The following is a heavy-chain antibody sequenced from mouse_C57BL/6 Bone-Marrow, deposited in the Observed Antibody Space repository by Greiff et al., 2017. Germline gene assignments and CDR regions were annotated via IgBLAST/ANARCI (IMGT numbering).Heavy chain of an antibody. V-gene: IGHV1-64*01. CDR3: ARSYDYDDYTMDY. CDR1: GYTFTKYW. CDR2: MHPNGGST. D-gene: IGHD2-4*01. Sequence: QVQLQQSGAELVKPGASVKLSCKASGYTFTKYWMHWVKQRPGQGLEWIGMMHPNGGSTDYNEKFKSEATLSVDKSSSTAYMELSSLTSEDSAVYYCARSYDYDDYTMDYWGQGTSVTVSS. J-gene: IGHJ4*01.